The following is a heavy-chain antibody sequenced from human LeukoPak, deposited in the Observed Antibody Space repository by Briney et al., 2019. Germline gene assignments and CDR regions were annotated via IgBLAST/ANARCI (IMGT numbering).Heavy chain of an antibody. D-gene: IGHD6-19*01. CDR2: INHSGST. CDR1: GGSFSGYY. Sequence: SETLSLTCAVYGGSFSGYYWSWIRQPPGKGLEWIGEINHSGSTNYNPSLKRRVTISVDTSKNQFSLKLSSVTAADTAVYYCARRGQWLVPDYWGQGTLVTVSS. CDR3: ARRGQWLVPDY. V-gene: IGHV4-34*01. J-gene: IGHJ4*02.